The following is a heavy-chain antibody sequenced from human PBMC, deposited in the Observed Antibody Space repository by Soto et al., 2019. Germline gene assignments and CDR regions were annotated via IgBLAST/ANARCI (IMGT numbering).Heavy chain of an antibody. D-gene: IGHD4-17*01. CDR3: ATDGYGGNSGGAEYFQN. CDR1: GGSVSSGSYY. V-gene: IGHV4-61*01. Sequence: PSETLSLTCTVSGGSVSSGSYYWSWIRQPPGKGLEWIGYIYYSGSTNYNPSLKSRVTISVDTSKNQFSLKLSSVTAADTAVYYCATDGYGGNSGGAEYFQNWGQGTLVTVSS. J-gene: IGHJ1*01. CDR2: IYYSGST.